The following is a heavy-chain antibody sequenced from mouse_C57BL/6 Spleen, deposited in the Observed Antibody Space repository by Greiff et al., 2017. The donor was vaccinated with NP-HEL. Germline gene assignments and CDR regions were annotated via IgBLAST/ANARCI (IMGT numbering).Heavy chain of an antibody. Sequence: QVQLQQPGAELVRPGSSVKLSCKASGYTFTSYWMHWVKQRPIQGLEWIGNIDPSDSETHYNQKFKDKATLTVDKSSSTAYMQLSSLTSEDSAVYCCARRGSSYGSVFAYWGQGTLVTVSA. V-gene: IGHV1-52*01. CDR1: GYTFTSYW. CDR2: IDPSDSET. J-gene: IGHJ3*01. D-gene: IGHD1-1*01. CDR3: ARRGSSYGSVFAY.